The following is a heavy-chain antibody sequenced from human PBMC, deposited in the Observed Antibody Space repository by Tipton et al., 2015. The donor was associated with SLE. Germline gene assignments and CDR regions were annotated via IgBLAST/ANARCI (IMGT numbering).Heavy chain of an antibody. CDR2: INHSGST. V-gene: IGHV4-39*07. CDR3: ACRPFNYDFWSGYYTGGAFDI. J-gene: IGHJ3*02. CDR1: GGSISSSSYY. D-gene: IGHD3-3*01. Sequence: TLSLTCTVSGGSISSSSYYWSWIRQPPGKGLEWIGEINHSGSTNYNPSLKSRVTISVDTSKNQFSLKLSSVTAADTAVYYCACRPFNYDFWSGYYTGGAFDIWGQGTMVTVSS.